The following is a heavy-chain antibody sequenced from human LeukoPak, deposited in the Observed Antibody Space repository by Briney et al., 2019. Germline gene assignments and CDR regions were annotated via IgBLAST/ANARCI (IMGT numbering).Heavy chain of an antibody. Sequence: ASVTVSCKISGYSFTELSIQWVRQAPGKGLEWMGGFDPEDGETIYAEKFQGRVTMTEDTSTDTAYMELRSLRSEDTAVYFCATVYDTSVAREFDYWGRGTLVTVSS. D-gene: IGHD3-22*01. J-gene: IGHJ4*02. CDR2: FDPEDGET. V-gene: IGHV1-24*01. CDR3: ATVYDTSVAREFDY. CDR1: GYSFTELS.